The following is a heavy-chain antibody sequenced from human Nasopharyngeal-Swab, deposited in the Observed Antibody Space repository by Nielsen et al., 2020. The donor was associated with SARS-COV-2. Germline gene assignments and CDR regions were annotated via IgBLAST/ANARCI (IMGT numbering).Heavy chain of an antibody. D-gene: IGHD1-26*01. CDR2: IWYDGSNK. Sequence: GESLKISCAASGFTFSSYCMHWVRQAPGKGLEWVAVIWYDGSNKYYADSVKGRFTISRDNSKNTLYLQMNSLRAEDTAVYYCARDLPHVGATTDTDYWGQGTLVTVSS. CDR1: GFTFSSYC. CDR3: ARDLPHVGATTDTDY. J-gene: IGHJ4*02. V-gene: IGHV3-33*01.